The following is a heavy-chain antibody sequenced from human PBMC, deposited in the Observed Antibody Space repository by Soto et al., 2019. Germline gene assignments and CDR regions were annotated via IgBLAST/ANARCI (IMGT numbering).Heavy chain of an antibody. D-gene: IGHD3-3*01. V-gene: IGHV3-21*01. J-gene: IGHJ4*02. Sequence: PLGVLRLSCAASGFTFSSYSMNWVRQAPGKGLEWVSSISSSSSYIYYADSVKGRFTISRDNAKNSLYLQMNSLRAEDTAVYYCARDITIFGVAQNYFDYWGQGTLVTVSS. CDR1: GFTFSSYS. CDR2: ISSSSSYI. CDR3: ARDITIFGVAQNYFDY.